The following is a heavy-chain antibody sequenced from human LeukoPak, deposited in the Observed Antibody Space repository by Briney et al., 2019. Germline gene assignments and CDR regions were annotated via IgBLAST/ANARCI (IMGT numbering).Heavy chain of an antibody. CDR3: AELGITMIGGV. CDR1: GFTFTSYG. Sequence: GGSLRLSCAASGFTFTSYGMSWVRQAPGKGLDWVSSISSGGGTTYYADSVKGRFTISRDNSKNTLYLQMNSLRAEDTAVYYCAELGITMIGGVWGKGTTVTISS. V-gene: IGHV3-23*01. CDR2: ISSGGGTT. D-gene: IGHD3-10*02. J-gene: IGHJ6*04.